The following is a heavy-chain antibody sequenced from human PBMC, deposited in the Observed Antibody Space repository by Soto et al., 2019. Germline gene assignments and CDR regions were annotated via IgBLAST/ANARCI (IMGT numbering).Heavy chain of an antibody. J-gene: IGHJ4*02. D-gene: IGHD3-22*01. Sequence: ASVKVSCKVSGYTLTELSMHWVRQAPGKGLEWMGGFDPEDGETIYAQKFQGRVTMTEDTSTDTAYMELSSLRSKDTAVYYCATRNRSGYYLSYWGQGTLVTVSS. CDR2: FDPEDGET. V-gene: IGHV1-24*01. CDR3: ATRNRSGYYLSY. CDR1: GYTLTELS.